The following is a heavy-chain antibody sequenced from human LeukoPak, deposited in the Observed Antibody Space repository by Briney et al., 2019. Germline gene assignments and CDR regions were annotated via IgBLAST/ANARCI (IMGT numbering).Heavy chain of an antibody. CDR3: ARDGGGGDDYDAFDI. V-gene: IGHV3-33*08. CDR1: GFTFNSYD. CDR2: IWYDGSNK. J-gene: IGHJ3*02. D-gene: IGHD2-21*02. Sequence: GGSLRLSCAASGFTFNSYDMNWVRQAPGKGLEWVAVIWYDGSNKYYADSVKGRFTISRDNSKNTLYLQMNSLRAEDTAVYYCARDGGGGDDYDAFDIWGQGTMATVSS.